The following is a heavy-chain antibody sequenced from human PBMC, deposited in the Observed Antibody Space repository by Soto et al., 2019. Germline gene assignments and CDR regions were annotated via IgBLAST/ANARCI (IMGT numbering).Heavy chain of an antibody. D-gene: IGHD3-3*01. CDR1: GFTVSSNY. Sequence: TGGSLRLSCAASGFTVSSNYMSWVRQAPGKGLEWVSVIYSGGSTYYADSVKGRFTIFRHNSKNTLYLQMNSLRAEDTAVYYCARSEYDFWSGYYLLWGQGTLVTVSS. V-gene: IGHV3-53*04. J-gene: IGHJ4*02. CDR2: IYSGGST. CDR3: ARSEYDFWSGYYLL.